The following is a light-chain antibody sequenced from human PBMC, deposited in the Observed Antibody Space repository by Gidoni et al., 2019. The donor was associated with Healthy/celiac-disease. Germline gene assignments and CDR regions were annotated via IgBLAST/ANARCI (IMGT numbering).Light chain of an antibody. CDR1: QKVSSN. CDR2: GES. J-gene: IGKJ1*01. Sequence: EIVMTQSPATLSVSPGDTATLPCWASQKVSSNLAWDQQKPGQAPRRLIYGESSRATGIPARLSGGGSGTEFTLTISSLQSEEFAVYYCQQYNKWPPWTFXXXTKVEIK. CDR3: QQYNKWPPWT. V-gene: IGKV3-15*01.